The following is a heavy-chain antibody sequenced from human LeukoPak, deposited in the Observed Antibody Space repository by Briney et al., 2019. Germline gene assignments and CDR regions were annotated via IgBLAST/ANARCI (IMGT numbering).Heavy chain of an antibody. CDR2: INQDGSEE. CDR1: GFTFSNYW. D-gene: IGHD5-12*01. J-gene: IGHJ4*02. Sequence: GGSLRLSCAASGFTFSNYWITWVRQAPGKGLEWVAHINQDGSEEHYMDSVKARFTISRDNAKNSLSLQMNSLRAEDTAVYYCVRDGGVSGYDLLDYWGQGTLVTVSS. CDR3: VRDGGVSGYDLLDY. V-gene: IGHV3-7*01.